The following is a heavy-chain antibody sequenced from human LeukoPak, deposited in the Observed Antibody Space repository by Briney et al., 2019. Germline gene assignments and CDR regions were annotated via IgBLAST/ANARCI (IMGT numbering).Heavy chain of an antibody. V-gene: IGHV4-39*07. CDR3: ARLTGVRTMVRGVTNDY. Sequence: SETLSLTCTVSGGSISSSSYYWGWIRQPPGKGLEWIGSIYYSGSTYYNPSLKSRVTISVDTSKNQFSLKLSSVTAADTAVYYCARLTGVRTMVRGVTNDYWGQGTLVTVSS. D-gene: IGHD3-10*01. J-gene: IGHJ4*02. CDR1: GGSISSSSYY. CDR2: IYYSGST.